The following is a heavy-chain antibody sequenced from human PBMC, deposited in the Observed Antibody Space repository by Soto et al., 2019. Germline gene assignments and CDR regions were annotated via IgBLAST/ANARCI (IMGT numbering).Heavy chain of an antibody. J-gene: IGHJ3*02. V-gene: IGHV5-51*01. Sequence: GESLKISCQGSGYSFAIYYIAWVRQIPGKGLEWMGIIYPGDSDTTYSPSFQGQVTISADKSLNTAYLQWSSLKASDTAMYYCARRLAAGGTRAFDICGQGTVVTVSS. CDR3: ARRLAAGGTRAFDI. CDR1: GYSFAIYY. D-gene: IGHD6-13*01. CDR2: IYPGDSDT.